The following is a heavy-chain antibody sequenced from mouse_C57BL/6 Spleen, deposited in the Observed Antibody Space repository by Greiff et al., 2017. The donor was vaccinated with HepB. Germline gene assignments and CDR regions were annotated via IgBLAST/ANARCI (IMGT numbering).Heavy chain of an antibody. V-gene: IGHV1-19*01. D-gene: IGHD5-1*01. CDR3: ARVPPDYYAMDY. CDR1: GYTFTDYY. CDR2: INPYNGGT. J-gene: IGHJ4*01. Sequence: VQLQQSGPVLVKPGASVKMSCKASGYTFTDYYMNWVKQSHGKSLEWIGVINPYNGGTSYNQKFKGKATLTVDKSSSTAYMELNSLTSEDSAVYYCARVPPDYYAMDYWGQGTSVTVSS.